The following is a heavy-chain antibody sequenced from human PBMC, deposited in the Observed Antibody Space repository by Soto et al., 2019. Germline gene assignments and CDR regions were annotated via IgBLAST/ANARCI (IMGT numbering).Heavy chain of an antibody. Sequence: QITLRESGPPLVKPTQTLTLTCTFSGFSLSTSGVGVAWIRQPPGETLEWLALIYWDDDKQYSPSLKSRLTNTKGTPKNQVVLAMTNMDPVDTGRYCCAYRRGAGDTFYVWGQGAMVTVSS. CDR2: IYWDDDK. J-gene: IGHJ3*01. CDR3: AYRRGAGDTFYV. CDR1: GFSLSTSGVG. V-gene: IGHV2-5*02. D-gene: IGHD1-26*01.